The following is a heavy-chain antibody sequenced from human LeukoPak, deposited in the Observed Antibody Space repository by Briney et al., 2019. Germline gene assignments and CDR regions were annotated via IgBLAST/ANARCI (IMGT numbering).Heavy chain of an antibody. V-gene: IGHV3-23*01. CDR2: ISGSGGST. Sequence: GGSLRLSCAASGFTFSSYAMSWVRQAPGKGLEWVSAISGSGGSTYYADSVKGRFTISRDNSKNTLYLQMDSPRAEDTAVYYCAKDGHYDYVWGSYRSGYWGQGTLVTVSS. D-gene: IGHD3-16*02. J-gene: IGHJ4*02. CDR1: GFTFSSYA. CDR3: AKDGHYDYVWGSYRSGY.